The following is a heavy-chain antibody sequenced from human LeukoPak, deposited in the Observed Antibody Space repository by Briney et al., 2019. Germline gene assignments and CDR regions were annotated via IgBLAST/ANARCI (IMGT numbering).Heavy chain of an antibody. CDR3: ARANSGSYLDY. CDR1: GFTFSRYS. Sequence: PGGSLRLSCAASGFTFSRYSMTWVRQAPGKGLEWVANIKQDGSEKYYVDSVKGRFTISRDNAKNLLYLQMNSLRAEDTAVYYCARANSGSYLDYWGQGTLVTVSS. D-gene: IGHD1-26*01. J-gene: IGHJ4*02. V-gene: IGHV3-7*01. CDR2: IKQDGSEK.